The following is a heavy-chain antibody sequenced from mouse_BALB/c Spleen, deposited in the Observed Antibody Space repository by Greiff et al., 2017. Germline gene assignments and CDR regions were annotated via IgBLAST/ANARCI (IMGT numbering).Heavy chain of an antibody. CDR1: GFSLTSYG. D-gene: IGHD1-2*01. Sequence: VKLQQSGPSLVQPSQSLSITCTVSGFSLTSYGVHWVRQSPGKGLEWLGVIWRGGSTDYNAAFMSRLSITKDNSKSQVFFKMNSLQADDTAIYYCAKRENYYGSPMDYWGQGTSVTVSS. V-gene: IGHV2-5-1*01. CDR2: IWRGGST. J-gene: IGHJ4*01. CDR3: AKRENYYGSPMDY.